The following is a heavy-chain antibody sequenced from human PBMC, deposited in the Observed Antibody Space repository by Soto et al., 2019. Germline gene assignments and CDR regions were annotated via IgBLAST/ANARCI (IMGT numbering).Heavy chain of an antibody. CDR1: GYTFTNYW. V-gene: IGHV5-51*01. CDR3: ARLGSLLQPIDY. CDR2: IFPRDSDT. J-gene: IGHJ4*02. D-gene: IGHD4-4*01. Sequence: GESLKISCQASGYTFTNYWIAWVRHMPGRGLEWMGLIFPRDSDTRYNSSFEGQVTISTDKSIATAYLQWTSLKASDTATYFCARLGSLLQPIDYWSQGTPVTVSS.